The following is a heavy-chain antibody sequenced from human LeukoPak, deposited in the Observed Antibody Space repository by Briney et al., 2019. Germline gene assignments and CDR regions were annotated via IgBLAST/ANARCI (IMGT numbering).Heavy chain of an antibody. Sequence: GGSLRLSCAASGFTFSSYWMHWVRQAPGKGLVWVSRINSDGSSTSYADSVKGRFTISRDNSKNTLYLQMNSLRAEDTAVYYCAILDVAVDNWFDPWGQGTLVTVSS. CDR2: INSDGSST. V-gene: IGHV3-74*01. CDR1: GFTFSSYW. D-gene: IGHD6-19*01. J-gene: IGHJ5*02. CDR3: AILDVAVDNWFDP.